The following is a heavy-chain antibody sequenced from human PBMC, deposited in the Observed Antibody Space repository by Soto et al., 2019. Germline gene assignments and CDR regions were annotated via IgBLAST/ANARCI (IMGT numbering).Heavy chain of an antibody. J-gene: IGHJ1*01. D-gene: IGHD3-22*01. CDR2: INHSGST. V-gene: IGHV4-34*01. CDR3: ARVKSNYYDSSRLQH. CDR1: GGSFSGYY. Sequence: QVQLQQWGAGLLKPSETLSLTCAVYGGSFSGYYWSWIRQPPGKGLEWIGEINHSGSTNYNPSLKSRVTISVDPSKNQFSLKLSSVTAADTAVYYCARVKSNYYDSSRLQHWGQGTLVTVSS.